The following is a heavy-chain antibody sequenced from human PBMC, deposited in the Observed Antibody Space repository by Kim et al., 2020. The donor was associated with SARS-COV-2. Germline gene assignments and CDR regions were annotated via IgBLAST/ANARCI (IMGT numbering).Heavy chain of an antibody. CDR2: ISWNSGSI. CDR1: GFTFDDYA. D-gene: IGHD3-3*01. Sequence: GGSLRLSCAASGFTFDDYAMHWVRQAPGKGLEWVSGISWNSGSIGYADSVKGRFTISRDNAKNSLYLQMNSLRAEDTALYYCAKDTLYGSGHWSGAFDIWGQGTMVTVSS. V-gene: IGHV3-9*01. CDR3: AKDTLYGSGHWSGAFDI. J-gene: IGHJ3*02.